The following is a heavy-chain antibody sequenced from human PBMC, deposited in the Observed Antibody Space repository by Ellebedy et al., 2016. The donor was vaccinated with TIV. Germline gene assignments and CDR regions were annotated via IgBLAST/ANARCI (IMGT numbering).Heavy chain of an antibody. Sequence: AASVKVSCKASGYTFTSYGISWVRQAPGQGLEWLGWLSAYNGNTNYAQKFQARVNMTEDTSTDPAYMELSSLRSEDTAVYYCATTYYYDTSGYYERDFDYWGQGTLVTVSS. CDR1: GYTFTSYG. CDR3: ATTYYYDTSGYYERDFDY. V-gene: IGHV1-18*04. CDR2: LSAYNGNT. J-gene: IGHJ4*02. D-gene: IGHD3-22*01.